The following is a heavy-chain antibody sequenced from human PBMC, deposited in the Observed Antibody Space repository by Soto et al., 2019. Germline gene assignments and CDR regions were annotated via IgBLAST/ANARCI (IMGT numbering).Heavy chain of an antibody. Sequence: QVQLQESGPGLVKPSQTLSLTCTVSGGSISSGGYYWSWIRQHPGKGLEWIGYIYYSGSTYYNPSLKCRVTISVDTSKNQFSLKLSSVTAADTAVYYCARVSGGYDSAYYYGMDVWGQGTTVTVSS. CDR1: GGSISSGGYY. CDR2: IYYSGST. CDR3: ARVSGGYDSAYYYGMDV. V-gene: IGHV4-31*03. D-gene: IGHD5-12*01. J-gene: IGHJ6*02.